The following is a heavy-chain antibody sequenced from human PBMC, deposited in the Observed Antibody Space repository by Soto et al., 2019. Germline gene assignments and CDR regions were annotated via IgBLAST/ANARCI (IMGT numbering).Heavy chain of an antibody. V-gene: IGHV3-33*01. Sequence: QVQLVESGGGVVQPGKSLRLSCAASGFTFSTYGMHWVRQAPGKGLEWVAVIWYDGSNKYHGDSLKGRFTISRDNSKKTLYLQMNNLRAEETAVYYCGRDGALGDRAVVDSWGQGTLVIVSS. J-gene: IGHJ4*02. CDR2: IWYDGSNK. CDR3: GRDGALGDRAVVDS. D-gene: IGHD5-18*01. CDR1: GFTFSTYG.